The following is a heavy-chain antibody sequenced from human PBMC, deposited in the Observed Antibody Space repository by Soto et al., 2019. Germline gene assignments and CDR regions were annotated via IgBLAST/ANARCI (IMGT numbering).Heavy chain of an antibody. CDR1: GGSISSGDYF. V-gene: IGHV4-30-4*01. J-gene: IGHJ5*02. Sequence: QVQLQESGPGLVKPSQTLSLTCTVSGGSISSGDYFWSWIRQPPGKGLEWIGYIYYSGSTYYNPSLKSRVTISVDTSKNQFSLKLSSVTAADTAVYYCARDLSNYDSSGYRSIRFDPWGQGTLVTVSS. D-gene: IGHD3-22*01. CDR2: IYYSGST. CDR3: ARDLSNYDSSGYRSIRFDP.